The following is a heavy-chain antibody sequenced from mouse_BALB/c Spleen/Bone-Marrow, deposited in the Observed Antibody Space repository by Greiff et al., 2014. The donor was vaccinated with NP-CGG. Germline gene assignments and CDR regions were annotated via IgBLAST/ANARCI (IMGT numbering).Heavy chain of an antibody. CDR2: ISSGGDYT. V-gene: IGHV5-6*02. J-gene: IGHJ3*01. D-gene: IGHD4-1*01. CDR3: ASQTGTWFAY. Sequence: DVKLVESGGDLVKSGGSLKLSCAASGFTFSTYGMSWVRQTPDKRLEWVATISSGGDYTYYPDSVKGRFTISRDNAKNTLYLRMSSLKSEDAAMYYCASQTGTWFAYWGQGTLVTVSA. CDR1: GFTFSTYG.